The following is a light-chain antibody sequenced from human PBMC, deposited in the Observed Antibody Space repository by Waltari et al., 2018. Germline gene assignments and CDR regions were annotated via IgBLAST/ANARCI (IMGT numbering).Light chain of an antibody. V-gene: IGLV6-57*03. J-gene: IGLJ3*02. CDR2: GDN. CDR3: QSYDSSNLWV. CDR1: SGSIASNY. Sequence: NFMLTQPHSVSESPGKTVTISCTRSSGSIASNYVQRYQRPPGSAPTTVNYGDNQRPSGAPGRFSGYIDSSSNAASLTISGRKTEDEADYYCQSYDSSNLWVFGGGTKLTVL.